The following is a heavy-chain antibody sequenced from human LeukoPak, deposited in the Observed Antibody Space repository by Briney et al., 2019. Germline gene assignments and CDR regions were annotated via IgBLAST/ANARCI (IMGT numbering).Heavy chain of an antibody. J-gene: IGHJ4*02. CDR1: GFTFRTYA. Sequence: GGSLRLSCAASGFTFRTYAMNWVRQAPGKGLEWVSGISGSGDNTYYADSVKGRFTISRDNSKNMLYLQMNSLRAEDTAVYYCAKGDDILTGYLSYFDYWGQGTLVTVSS. CDR3: AKGDDILTGYLSYFDY. V-gene: IGHV3-23*01. CDR2: ISGSGDNT. D-gene: IGHD3-9*01.